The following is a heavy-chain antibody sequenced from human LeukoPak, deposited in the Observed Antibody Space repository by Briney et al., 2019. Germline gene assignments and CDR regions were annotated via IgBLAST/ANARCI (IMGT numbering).Heavy chain of an antibody. CDR2: ISGSGGST. J-gene: IGHJ4*02. CDR1: GFTFSSYA. V-gene: IGHV3-23*01. Sequence: GGSLRLSCAASGFTFSSYAMSWVRQAPGKGLEWVSAISGSGGSTYYADSVKGRFTISRDNSKNTLYLQMNSLRPEDTAVFHCARGRAVTGSTVIDYWGQGTLVTVSS. CDR3: ARGRAVTGSTVIDY. D-gene: IGHD6-19*01.